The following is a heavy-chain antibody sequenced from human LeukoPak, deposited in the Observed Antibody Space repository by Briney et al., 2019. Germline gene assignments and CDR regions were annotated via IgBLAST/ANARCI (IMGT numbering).Heavy chain of an antibody. Sequence: GGSLRLSCAASGFTFSSYDMHWVRQATGKGLEWVSAICTAGDTYYPGSVKGRFTISRENAKNSLYLQMNSLRAGDTAVYYCARMGYYYYMDVWGKGTTVTVSS. CDR2: ICTAGDT. CDR1: GFTFSSYD. D-gene: IGHD5-24*01. V-gene: IGHV3-13*01. J-gene: IGHJ6*03. CDR3: ARMGYYYYMDV.